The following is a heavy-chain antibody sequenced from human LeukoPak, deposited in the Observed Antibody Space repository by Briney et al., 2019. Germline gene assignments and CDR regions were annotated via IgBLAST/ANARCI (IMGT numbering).Heavy chain of an antibody. Sequence: PSETLSLTCAVYGGSFSGYYWSWIRQPPGKGLEWIGEINHSGSTNYNPSLKSRVTISVDTSKNQFSLKLSSVTAADTAVYYFAPRKMEYYYGSGSSVYWGQGNLVTVSS. CDR2: INHSGST. D-gene: IGHD3-10*01. V-gene: IGHV4-34*01. CDR1: GGSFSGYY. CDR3: APRKMEYYYGSGSSVY. J-gene: IGHJ4*02.